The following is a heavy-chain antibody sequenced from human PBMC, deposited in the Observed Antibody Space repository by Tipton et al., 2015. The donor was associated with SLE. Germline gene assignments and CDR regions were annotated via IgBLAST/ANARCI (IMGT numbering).Heavy chain of an antibody. CDR1: GGSISSYF. J-gene: IGHJ4*02. V-gene: IGHV4-59*08. D-gene: IGHD2-2*01. Sequence: TLSLTCTVSGGSISSYFWSWIRQPPGKGLEWIGYIYYSGSTSYSPSLKSRFTISIDMSKNQFSLKLTSVTAADTAVYYCARSLDAAALFDYWGQGALVTVSS. CDR3: ARSLDAAALFDY. CDR2: IYYSGST.